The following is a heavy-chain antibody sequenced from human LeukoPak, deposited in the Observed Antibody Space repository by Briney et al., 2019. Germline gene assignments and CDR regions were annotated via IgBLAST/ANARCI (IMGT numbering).Heavy chain of an antibody. Sequence: SETLSLTCTVSGGSISSGSYYWSWIRQPAGKGLEWIGEINHSGSTNYNPSLKSRVTISVDTSKNQFSLKLSSVTAADTAVYYCARYYWRGRERRSGSSKNGFDYWGQGTLVTVSS. CDR2: INHSGST. J-gene: IGHJ4*02. CDR1: GGSISSGSYY. CDR3: ARYYWRGRERRSGSSKNGFDY. D-gene: IGHD3-10*01. V-gene: IGHV4-61*10.